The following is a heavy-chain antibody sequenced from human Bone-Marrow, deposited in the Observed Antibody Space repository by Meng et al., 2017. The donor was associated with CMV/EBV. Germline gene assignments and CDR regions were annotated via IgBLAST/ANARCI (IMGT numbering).Heavy chain of an antibody. CDR1: GGSFSGHF. J-gene: IGHJ4*02. Sequence: ESLRLSCAVYGGSFSGHFWSWIRQPPGKGLEWIGDINQSEGTHYNPSLKSRATISVDTSKNQFSLKLSYVTVADTAVYYCARGRSQFEYWSQKRLVTVCS. V-gene: IGHV4-34*01. CDR2: INQSEGT. CDR3: ARGRSQFEY.